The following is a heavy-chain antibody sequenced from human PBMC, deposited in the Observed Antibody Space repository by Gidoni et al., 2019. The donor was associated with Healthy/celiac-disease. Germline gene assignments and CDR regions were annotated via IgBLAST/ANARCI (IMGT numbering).Heavy chain of an antibody. Sequence: QVQLQQWGAGLLKPSETLSLTCAVYGGAFSGYYWRWIRQPPVKGLEWIGEINHSGSTNYNPSLKSRVTISVDTSKNQFSLKLSSVTAADTAVYYCARRKGIAATRRIDYWGQGTLVTVSS. CDR3: ARRKGIAATRRIDY. V-gene: IGHV4-34*01. D-gene: IGHD2-15*01. J-gene: IGHJ4*02. CDR2: INHSGST. CDR1: GGAFSGYY.